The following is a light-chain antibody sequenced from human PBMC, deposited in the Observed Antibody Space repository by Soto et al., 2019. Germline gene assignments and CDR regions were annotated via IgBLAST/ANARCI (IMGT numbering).Light chain of an antibody. CDR1: QSVLYNSDNKNY. Sequence: DIEMTQSPDSLAVSLGERDTINCKSSQSVLYNSDNKNYFAWFQQKPGQPPRLLIYWASTRESGVPDRFSGSGSGTDFTLTISSLQAEDMAVYYCQQYYSTPLTFGGGTKVEI. J-gene: IGKJ4*01. CDR2: WAS. V-gene: IGKV4-1*01. CDR3: QQYYSTPLT.